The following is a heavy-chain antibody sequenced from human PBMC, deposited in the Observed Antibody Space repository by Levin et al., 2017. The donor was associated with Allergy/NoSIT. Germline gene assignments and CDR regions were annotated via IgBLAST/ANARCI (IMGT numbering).Heavy chain of an antibody. CDR1: GDSVSSNSAG. D-gene: IGHD3-10*01. CDR2: TYYRSKWYN. Sequence: SQTLSLTCAISGDSVSSNSAGWNWIRQSPSRGLEWLGRTYYRSKWYNQYASSVKSRITFNADTSKNQLSLQLNFVTPEDTAVYYCARYEDDYGSERPHALHIWGQGTMVTVSS. CDR3: ARYEDDYGSERPHALHI. J-gene: IGHJ3*02. V-gene: IGHV6-1*01.